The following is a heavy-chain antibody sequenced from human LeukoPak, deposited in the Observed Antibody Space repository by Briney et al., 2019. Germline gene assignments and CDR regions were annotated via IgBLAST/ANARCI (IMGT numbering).Heavy chain of an antibody. Sequence: SETLSLTCTVSGGSISSGSYYWSWIRQPAGKGLEWIGRIYTSGSTNYNPSLKSRVTISVDTSKNQCSLKLSSVTAADTAVYYCAREYYYGSGSYLYDYWGQGTLVTVSS. D-gene: IGHD3-10*01. CDR3: AREYYYGSGSYLYDY. CDR2: IYTSGST. CDR1: GGSISSGSYY. J-gene: IGHJ4*02. V-gene: IGHV4-61*02.